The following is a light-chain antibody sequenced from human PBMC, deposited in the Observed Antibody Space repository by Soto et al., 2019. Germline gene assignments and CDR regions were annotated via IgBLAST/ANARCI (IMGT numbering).Light chain of an antibody. Sequence: DIQMTQSPSTLSASVGDRVTITCRASQSIGRWLAWYQQKPGKAPKLRIYDASSLESGVPSRFSGSGSGTEFTLTISSLQPDDFATYYCQQFNSYLYTFGQGTKLEIK. CDR1: QSIGRW. V-gene: IGKV1-5*01. CDR3: QQFNSYLYT. J-gene: IGKJ2*01. CDR2: DAS.